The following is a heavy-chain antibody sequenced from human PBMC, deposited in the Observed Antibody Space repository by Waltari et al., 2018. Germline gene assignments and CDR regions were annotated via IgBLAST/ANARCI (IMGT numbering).Heavy chain of an antibody. CDR1: GGSISSYY. J-gene: IGHJ5*02. D-gene: IGHD1-1*01. Sequence: QVQLQESGPGLVKPSETLSLTCTVSGGSISSYYWSWIRQPPGKGLEWMGGIIPIFGTANYAQKFQGRVTITADESTSTAYMELSSLRSEDTAVYYCARRRVLLEFDPWGRGTLVTVSS. V-gene: IGHV1-69*01. CDR2: IIPIFGTA. CDR3: ARRRVLLEFDP.